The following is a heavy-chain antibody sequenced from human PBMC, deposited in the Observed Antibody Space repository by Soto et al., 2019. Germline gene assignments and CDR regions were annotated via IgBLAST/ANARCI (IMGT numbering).Heavy chain of an antibody. J-gene: IGHJ4*02. CDR1: GFTFSSYA. CDR3: ATQPDVVAFDY. CDR2: ISYDGSNK. Sequence: QVQLVESGGGVVQPGRSLRLSCAASGFTFSSYAMHWVRQAPGKGLEWVAVISYDGSNKYYADSVKGRFTISRDNSKNTLYLQMNSLRAEDTAVYYCATQPDVVAFDYWGQGTLVTVSS. V-gene: IGHV3-30-3*01. D-gene: IGHD5-12*01.